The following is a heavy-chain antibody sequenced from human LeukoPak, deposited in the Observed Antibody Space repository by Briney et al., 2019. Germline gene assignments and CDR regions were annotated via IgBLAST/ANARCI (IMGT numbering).Heavy chain of an antibody. J-gene: IGHJ6*02. D-gene: IGHD2-2*01. Sequence: ASVKVSCKASGYTFTSYYMHWVRQAPGQGLEWMGIINPSGGSTSYAQKFQGRVTMTRDTSTSTVYMELSSLRSEDTAVYYSARSILVVPVASHLNYGVDVWGQGTTVTVSS. V-gene: IGHV1-46*01. CDR3: ARSILVVPVASHLNYGVDV. CDR2: INPSGGST. CDR1: GYTFTSYY.